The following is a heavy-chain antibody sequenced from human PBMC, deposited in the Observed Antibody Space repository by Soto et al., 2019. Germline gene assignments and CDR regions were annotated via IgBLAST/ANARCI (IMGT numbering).Heavy chain of an antibody. D-gene: IGHD2-15*01. CDR3: ATMGTPATLLYYFDF. CDR2: ISYSGST. CDR1: GGSISSGNYY. J-gene: IGHJ4*02. V-gene: IGHV4-30-4*01. Sequence: QVQLQESGPGLVKPSQTLSLTCTVSGGSISSGNYYWSWIRQPPGKGLEWIGFISYSGSTYYNLSLKSRIAISLDTSNIRFSLNLSFVTAADTAVYYCATMGTPATLLYYFDFWGQGTLVTVSS.